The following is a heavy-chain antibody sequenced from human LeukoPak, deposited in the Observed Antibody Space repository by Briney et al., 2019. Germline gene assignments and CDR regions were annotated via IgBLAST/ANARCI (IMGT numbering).Heavy chain of an antibody. V-gene: IGHV4-34*01. CDR1: GGSFSGYY. CDR2: INHSGST. J-gene: IGHJ6*03. D-gene: IGHD6-13*01. CDR3: SRENSWFYYMDV. Sequence: SETLSLTCAVYGGSFSGYYWSWIRQPPGKGLEWIGEINHSGSTNYNPSLKSRVTISVDTSKNQFSLKLSSVTAADTAVYYCSRENSWFYYMDVWGKGTTVTISS.